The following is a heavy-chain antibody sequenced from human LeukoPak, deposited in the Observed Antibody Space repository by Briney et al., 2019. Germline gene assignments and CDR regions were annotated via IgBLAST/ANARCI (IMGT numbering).Heavy chain of an antibody. Sequence: GFLRLSCAASGFTFSSYAMHWVRQAPGKGLEWVAFIRYDGSNAYYADSVKGRFTISRDNSKNTLYLQMNSLRAEDTAVYYCAKHFSSWWAFDYWGQGTLVTVSS. D-gene: IGHD6-13*01. CDR1: GFTFSSYA. V-gene: IGHV3-30*02. CDR3: AKHFSSWWAFDY. CDR2: IRYDGSNA. J-gene: IGHJ4*02.